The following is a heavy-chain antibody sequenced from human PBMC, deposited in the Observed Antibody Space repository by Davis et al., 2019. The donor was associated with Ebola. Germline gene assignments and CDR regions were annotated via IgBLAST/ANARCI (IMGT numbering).Heavy chain of an antibody. Sequence: ASVNVSCMASRYSFTRYDLNWVRQATGQGLEWMGWMNPNSGNTGYAQKFQGRVTITRNTSISTAYMELSSLRSEDTAVYYCARSHNVWFRELFRYNRFDPWGQGTLVTVSS. CDR1: RYSFTRYD. CDR3: ARSHNVWFRELFRYNRFDP. CDR2: MNPNSGNT. V-gene: IGHV1-8*01. D-gene: IGHD3-10*01. J-gene: IGHJ5*02.